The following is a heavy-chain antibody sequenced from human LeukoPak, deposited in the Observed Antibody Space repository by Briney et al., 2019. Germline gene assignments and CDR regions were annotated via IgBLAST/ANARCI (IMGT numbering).Heavy chain of an antibody. CDR3: AKAVRGEYYFDY. CDR1: GFTFSSYD. Sequence: GGSLRLSCAASGFTFSSYDMHWVRQATGKGLEWVSAIGTAGDTYYPGSVKGRFTISRENAKNSLYLQMNSLRAGDTAVYYCAKAVRGEYYFDYWGQGTLVAVSS. V-gene: IGHV3-13*04. J-gene: IGHJ4*02. CDR2: IGTAGDT. D-gene: IGHD3-10*01.